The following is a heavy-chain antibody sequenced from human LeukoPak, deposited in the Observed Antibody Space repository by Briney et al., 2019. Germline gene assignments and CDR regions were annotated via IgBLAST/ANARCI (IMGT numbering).Heavy chain of an antibody. D-gene: IGHD4-17*01. CDR3: ARGDYGDYEGAFDI. CDR2: IYYSGST. J-gene: IGHJ3*02. Sequence: SETLSLTCTVSGGSISSYYWSWIRRPPGKGLEWIGYIYYSGSTNYNPSLKSRVTISVDTSKNQFSLKLSSVTAADTAVYYCARGDYGDYEGAFDIWGQGTMVTVSS. CDR1: GGSISSYY. V-gene: IGHV4-59*01.